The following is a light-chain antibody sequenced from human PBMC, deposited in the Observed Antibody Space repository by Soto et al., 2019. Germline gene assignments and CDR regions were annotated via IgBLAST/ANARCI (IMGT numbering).Light chain of an antibody. Sequence: EIVMTQSPATLSVSPGERATLSCRASQSISSNLAWYQQKPGQAPRLLMFRTSSRATGFPARFSGSGSGTEFNLTLSSLQSEDFGVYYCQQYNNWAPATFGRGTKVEIK. CDR1: QSISSN. J-gene: IGKJ4*01. CDR2: RTS. CDR3: QQYNNWAPAT. V-gene: IGKV3-15*01.